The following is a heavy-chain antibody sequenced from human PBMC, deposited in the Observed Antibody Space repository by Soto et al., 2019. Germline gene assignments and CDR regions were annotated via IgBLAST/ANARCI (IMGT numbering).Heavy chain of an antibody. V-gene: IGHV3-66*01. D-gene: IGHD5-12*01. CDR2: IYSDGST. Sequence: EVQLVESGGGLVQPGGSLRLACAASGSTVSSNYMSWVRQAPGKGLEWVSVIYSDGSTYYADSVRGRFTISRDNSKNTLYLQMNSLRAEDTAVYYCANQRGGYARDFDYWGQGTLVTVSS. CDR1: GSTVSSNY. CDR3: ANQRGGYARDFDY. J-gene: IGHJ4*02.